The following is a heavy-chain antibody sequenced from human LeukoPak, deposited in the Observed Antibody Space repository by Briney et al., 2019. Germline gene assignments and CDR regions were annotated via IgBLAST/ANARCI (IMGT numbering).Heavy chain of an antibody. Sequence: PGGSLRLSCAASRFTFSSYSMNWVRQAPGKGLEWVSSISSSGSYIYYADSVKGRFTISRDNAKNSLYLQMNSLRAEDTAVYYCARVGPWVNPDYHYYYMDVWGKGTTVTVSS. D-gene: IGHD1-14*01. V-gene: IGHV3-21*01. CDR3: ARVGPWVNPDYHYYYMDV. CDR2: ISSSGSYI. J-gene: IGHJ6*03. CDR1: RFTFSSYS.